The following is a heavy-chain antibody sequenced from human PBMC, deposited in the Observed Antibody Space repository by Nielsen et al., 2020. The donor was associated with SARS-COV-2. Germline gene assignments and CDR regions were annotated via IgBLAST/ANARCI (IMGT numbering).Heavy chain of an antibody. D-gene: IGHD3-10*01. CDR2: ISSSSYT. V-gene: IGHV3-21*05. CDR1: GFTFSIYT. Sequence: GESLKISCAASGFTFSIYTMNWVRQAPGKGLEWVSYISSSSYTNYADSVRGRFTISRDNAKNSLYLQMNSLRAEDTAVYYCARDQMVRGVTTTSYMDVWGKGTTVTVSS. J-gene: IGHJ6*03. CDR3: ARDQMVRGVTTTSYMDV.